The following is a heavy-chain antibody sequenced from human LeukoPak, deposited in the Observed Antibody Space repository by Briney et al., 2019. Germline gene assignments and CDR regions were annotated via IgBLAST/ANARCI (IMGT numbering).Heavy chain of an antibody. CDR1: GGPMSSYY. CDR2: IYYSGST. V-gene: IGHV4-59*01. CDR3: SRDLYPGYPGRN. J-gene: IGHJ4*02. Sequence: SDPLTLPCSVCGGPMSSYYWSWTRQPTGKGLEWIGYIYYSGSTNYNPPLKSRVSISVGTSKNQFSLKLSSVTAADTAVYYCSRDLYPGYPGRNWGQGTLVTVSS. D-gene: IGHD5-18*01.